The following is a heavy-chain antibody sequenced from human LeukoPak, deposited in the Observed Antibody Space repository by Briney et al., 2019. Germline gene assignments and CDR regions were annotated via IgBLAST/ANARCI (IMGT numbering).Heavy chain of an antibody. J-gene: IGHJ4*02. D-gene: IGHD2/OR15-2a*01. CDR1: GYTFTSYG. V-gene: IGHV1-18*01. Sequence: ASVKVSCKASGYTFTSYGVSWVRQAPGQGLESMGWISAYNGNTNYAQKLQGRVTMTTDTSTSTAYMELRSLRSDDTAVYYCARDASYFPLDYWGQGTLVTVSS. CDR3: ARDASYFPLDY. CDR2: ISAYNGNT.